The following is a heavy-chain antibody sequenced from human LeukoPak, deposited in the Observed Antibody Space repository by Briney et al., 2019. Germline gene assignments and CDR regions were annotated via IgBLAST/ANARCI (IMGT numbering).Heavy chain of an antibody. D-gene: IGHD3-10*01. CDR3: ARRVWRYYGSGSFFDY. CDR2: INHSGST. Sequence: SETLSLTCAVYGGSFSGYYWSWIRQPPGKGLEWIGEINHSGSTNYNPSLKSRVTISVDTSKNQFSLKLSSVTAADTAVYYCARRVWRYYGSGSFFDYWGQGTLVIVSS. V-gene: IGHV4-34*01. CDR1: GGSFSGYY. J-gene: IGHJ4*02.